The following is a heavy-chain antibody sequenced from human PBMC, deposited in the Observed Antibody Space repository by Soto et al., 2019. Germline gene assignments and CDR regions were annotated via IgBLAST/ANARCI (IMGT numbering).Heavy chain of an antibody. Sequence: GGSLRLSCAASGFTFNSYWMTWVRQAPGKGLEWVANIKQEGSEKYYVDSVKGRFTISRDNAKNSLYLQMNSLRAEDTAVYYCARVRGRNNYYDFWSGLDYWGRGALVTVSS. CDR2: IKQEGSEK. V-gene: IGHV3-7*03. CDR3: ARVRGRNNYYDFWSGLDY. J-gene: IGHJ4*02. CDR1: GFTFNSYW. D-gene: IGHD3-3*01.